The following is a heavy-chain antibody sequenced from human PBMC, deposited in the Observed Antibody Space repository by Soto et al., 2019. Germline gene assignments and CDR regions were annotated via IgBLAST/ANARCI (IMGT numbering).Heavy chain of an antibody. CDR3: ANLAVVVTHRIDY. CDR1: GFTVSSYA. CDR2: ISGSGGST. Sequence: GGSLRLSCAASGFTVSSYAMSWVRQATGKGLEWVSAISGSGGSTYYADSVKGRFTISRDNSKNTLYLQMNSLRAEDTAVYYCANLAVVVTHRIDYPGKGAMGSASS. J-gene: IGHJ4*02. V-gene: IGHV3-23*01. D-gene: IGHD2-21*02.